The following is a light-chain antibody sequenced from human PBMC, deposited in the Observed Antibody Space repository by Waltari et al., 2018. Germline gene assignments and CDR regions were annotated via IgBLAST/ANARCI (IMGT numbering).Light chain of an antibody. Sequence: EIVMTQSPATLSVSPGEEATLSCRASQSVDRNLAWYQQKPGQAPTLIIFGASGRATGVPARFSGSGSGTEYTLTIGSLQSEDSAVYYCQQYSSWPLWTFGQGTKVEIK. CDR1: QSVDRN. V-gene: IGKV3-15*01. CDR2: GAS. CDR3: QQYSSWPLWT. J-gene: IGKJ1*01.